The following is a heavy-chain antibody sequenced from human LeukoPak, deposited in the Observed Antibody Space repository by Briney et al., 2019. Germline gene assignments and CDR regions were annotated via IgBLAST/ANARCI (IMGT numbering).Heavy chain of an antibody. V-gene: IGHV1-58*01. Sequence: GASVKVSCKASGFTFTSSAVQWVRQARGQRLEWIGWIVVGSGNTNYAQKFQERVTITRDMSTSTDYMELSSLRSEDTAVYYCARDHKSAAGPYYYYYYMDVWGKGTTVTVSS. J-gene: IGHJ6*03. CDR3: ARDHKSAAGPYYYYYYMDV. D-gene: IGHD6-13*01. CDR2: IVVGSGNT. CDR1: GFTFTSSA.